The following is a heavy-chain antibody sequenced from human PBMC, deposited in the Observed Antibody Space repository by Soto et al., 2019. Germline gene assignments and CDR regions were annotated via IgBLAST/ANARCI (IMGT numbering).Heavy chain of an antibody. J-gene: IGHJ4*02. CDR3: ARGYYYDSSGYYPLDY. V-gene: IGHV3-30-3*01. CDR2: ISYDGSNK. Sequence: QVQLVESGGGVVQPGRSLRLSCAASGFTFSSYAMHWVRQAPGKGLEWVAGISYDGSNKYYADSVKGRFTISRDNSKNALYLQMNSLRAEDTAVYYCARGYYYDSSGYYPLDYWGQGTLVTVSS. CDR1: GFTFSSYA. D-gene: IGHD3-22*01.